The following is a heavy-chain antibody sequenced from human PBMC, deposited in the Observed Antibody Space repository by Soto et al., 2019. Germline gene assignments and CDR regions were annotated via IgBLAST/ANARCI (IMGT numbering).Heavy chain of an antibody. CDR2: IKSKVDGGTA. CDR1: GLILSNAW. V-gene: IGHV3-15*07. CDR3: TTEKSGSFET. D-gene: IGHD5-12*01. J-gene: IGHJ5*02. Sequence: EVQLVASGGDLVQPGGSLRLSCAASGLILSNAWMNWVRQVPGKGLEWVGRIKSKVDGGTADYAAPAKGRFTISRDDSKNTQYLQMNSLKTEDTAVYYCTTEKSGSFETWGQGILGTVSS.